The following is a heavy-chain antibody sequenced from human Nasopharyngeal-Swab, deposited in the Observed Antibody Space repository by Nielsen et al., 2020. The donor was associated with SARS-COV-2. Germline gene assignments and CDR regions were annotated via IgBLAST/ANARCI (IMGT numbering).Heavy chain of an antibody. CDR2: IWYDGSNK. CDR1: GFTFSSYG. CDR3: ARGFVYSSSWYGYYYGMDV. V-gene: IGHV3-33*01. J-gene: IGHJ6*02. Sequence: GESLKISCAASGFTFSSYGMHWVRQAPGKGLEWVAVIWYDGSNKYYADSVKGRFTISRDNSKNTLYLQMNSLRAEDTAVYYCARGFVYSSSWYGYYYGMDVWGQGTTVTVSS. D-gene: IGHD6-13*01.